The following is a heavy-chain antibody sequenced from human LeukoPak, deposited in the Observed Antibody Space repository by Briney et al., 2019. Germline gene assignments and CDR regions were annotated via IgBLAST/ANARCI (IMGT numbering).Heavy chain of an antibody. J-gene: IGHJ5*02. V-gene: IGHV3-23*01. D-gene: IGHD1-7*01. Sequence: GGSLRLSCAASGFTFSSYAMSWVRQAPGKGLEWVSDISGSGGSTYYADSVKGRFTISRDNSKNTLYLQMNRLRAEDTAVYYCAKDRITGTNNWCDPWGQGTRVSVSS. CDR1: GFTFSSYA. CDR2: ISGSGGST. CDR3: AKDRITGTNNWCDP.